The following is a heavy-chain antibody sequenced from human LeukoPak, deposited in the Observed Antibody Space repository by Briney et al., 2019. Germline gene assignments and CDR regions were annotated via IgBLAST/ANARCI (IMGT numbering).Heavy chain of an antibody. CDR1: GLTFRSHA. J-gene: IGHJ4*02. CDR3: ARGARSTSY. CDR2: ISGSGGST. V-gene: IGHV3-23*01. Sequence: GGSLRLSCAASGLTFRSHAMSWVRQAPGKGLEWVSVISGSGGSTYYADSVKGRFTISRDNARNSLFLQMNTLRAEDTAVYYCARGARSTSYWGQGTLVTVSS. D-gene: IGHD2-2*01.